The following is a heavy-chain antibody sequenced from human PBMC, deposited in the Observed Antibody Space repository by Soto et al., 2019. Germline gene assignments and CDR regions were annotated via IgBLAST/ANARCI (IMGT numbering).Heavy chain of an antibody. CDR2: ISGSGGST. CDR1: GFTFSSYA. J-gene: IGHJ4*02. D-gene: IGHD2-2*01. Sequence: EVQLLESGGGLVQPGGSLRLSCAASGFTFSSYAMSWVRQAPGKGLEWVSAISGSGGSTYYADSVKGRFTISRDNSKNTLYLQMNSLRAEDTAVYYCAKVRGRCSSTSWYRFDYWGQGTLVTVSS. CDR3: AKVRGRCSSTSWYRFDY. V-gene: IGHV3-23*01.